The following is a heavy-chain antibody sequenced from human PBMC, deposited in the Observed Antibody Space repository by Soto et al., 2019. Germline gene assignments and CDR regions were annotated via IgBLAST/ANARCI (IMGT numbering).Heavy chain of an antibody. CDR3: ASTAGILLWFGELLYYFDF. D-gene: IGHD3-10*01. J-gene: IGHJ4*02. Sequence: QVHLQQWGAGLLKPSETLSLTCAVYGGTFSGYYWSWIRQPPGKGLEWIGEINHSGSTNYNPSLKSRVTISIDTSKNHFSLKLSAVTAADTAVYYCASTAGILLWFGELLYYFDFWGQGTLVTV. V-gene: IGHV4-34*01. CDR1: GGTFSGYY. CDR2: INHSGST.